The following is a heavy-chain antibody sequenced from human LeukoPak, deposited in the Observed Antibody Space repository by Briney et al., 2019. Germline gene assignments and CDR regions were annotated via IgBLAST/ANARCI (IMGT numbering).Heavy chain of an antibody. Sequence: GGSLRLSCAASGFTFTSYYMHWVRQAPGQGLEWMGIINPSGGSTSYAQKFQGRVTMTRDMSTSTVYMELSSLRSEDTAVYYCARDLRGSSGWYHGYYFDYWGQGTLVTVSS. D-gene: IGHD6-19*01. CDR2: INPSGGST. CDR3: ARDLRGSSGWYHGYYFDY. V-gene: IGHV1-46*01. J-gene: IGHJ4*02. CDR1: GFTFTSYY.